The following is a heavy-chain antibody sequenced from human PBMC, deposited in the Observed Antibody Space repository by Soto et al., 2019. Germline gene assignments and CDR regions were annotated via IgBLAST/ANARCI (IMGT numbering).Heavy chain of an antibody. Sequence: GQSLKISCKGSGYSFTSYWIGWVRQIPGKGLEWMGIIYPGDSDTRYSPSFQGQVTISADKSISTAYLQWSSLKASDTAMYYCARHRYYGSGSYYVGAHFDYWGQGTLVTVSS. J-gene: IGHJ4*02. V-gene: IGHV5-51*01. CDR3: ARHRYYGSGSYYVGAHFDY. CDR1: GYSFTSYW. D-gene: IGHD3-10*01. CDR2: IYPGDSDT.